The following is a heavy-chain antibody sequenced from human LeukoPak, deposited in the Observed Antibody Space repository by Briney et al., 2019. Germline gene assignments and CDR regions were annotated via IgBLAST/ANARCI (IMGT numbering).Heavy chain of an antibody. CDR2: IHYTGRN. Sequence: SETLSLTCTVSGGSISNHYWSWIRQPPGKGLEWVGYIHYTGRNNYNPSLKSRVTMSIDTSKNQFSLKLTSVTAADTAVYYCARRVSRIVVVVADDAFDIWGQGTMVTVSS. V-gene: IGHV4-59*08. D-gene: IGHD2-15*01. CDR3: ARRVSRIVVVVADDAFDI. J-gene: IGHJ3*02. CDR1: GGSISNHY.